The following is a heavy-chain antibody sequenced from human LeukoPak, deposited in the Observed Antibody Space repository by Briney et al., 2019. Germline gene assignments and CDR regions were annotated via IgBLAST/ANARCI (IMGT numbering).Heavy chain of an antibody. Sequence: SETLSLTCAVYGGSFCGYYWSWIRQPPGKGLEWIGEINHSGSTNYNPSLKSRVTISVDTSKNQFSLKLSSVTAADTAVYYCARERTSVKAFFDYWGQGTLVTVSS. D-gene: IGHD3/OR15-3a*01. CDR2: INHSGST. V-gene: IGHV4-34*01. CDR3: ARERTSVKAFFDY. CDR1: GGSFCGYY. J-gene: IGHJ4*02.